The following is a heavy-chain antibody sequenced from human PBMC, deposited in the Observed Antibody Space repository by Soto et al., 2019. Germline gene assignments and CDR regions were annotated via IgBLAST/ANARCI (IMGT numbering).Heavy chain of an antibody. CDR3: ARSGSSWNYGGYYYYMDV. Sequence: QVQLQQWGAGLLKPSETLSLTCAVYGGSFSGYYWSWIRQPPGKGVEWIGEINHSGSTNYNPSLKSRVTISVDTSKNQFSLKLSSVTAADTAVYYCARSGSSWNYGGYYYYMDVWGKGTTVTVSS. J-gene: IGHJ6*03. V-gene: IGHV4-34*01. CDR2: INHSGST. CDR1: GGSFSGYY. D-gene: IGHD1-7*01.